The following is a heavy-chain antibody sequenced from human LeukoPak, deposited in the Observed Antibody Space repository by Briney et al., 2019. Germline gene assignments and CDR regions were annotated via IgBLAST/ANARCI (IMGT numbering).Heavy chain of an antibody. CDR1: GFTFDNYW. CDR3: VRDGRPLDY. V-gene: IGHV3-7*01. Sequence: GGSLTLSCTASGFTFDNYWMTWARQPPGKGLEWVANIKQDGGERYYVDSVRGRFTISRDNSKNSLYLQMNSLRAEDTAVYYCVRDGRPLDYWGQGTLVIVS. D-gene: IGHD3/OR15-3a*01. CDR2: IKQDGGER. J-gene: IGHJ4*02.